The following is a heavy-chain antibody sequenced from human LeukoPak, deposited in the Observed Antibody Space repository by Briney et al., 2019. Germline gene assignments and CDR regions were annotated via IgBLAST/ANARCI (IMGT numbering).Heavy chain of an antibody. Sequence: PSETLSLTCDVSGGSISNTNWWSWVRQPPGQGLEWIGEVSLAGQTNYNPSLKSRVTISVDTSKNQFSLKLSSVTAADTAVYYCARYLDYGDYYNYWGQGTLVTVSS. V-gene: IGHV4-4*02. CDR2: VSLAGQT. J-gene: IGHJ4*02. CDR3: ARYLDYGDYYNY. CDR1: GGSISNTNW. D-gene: IGHD4-17*01.